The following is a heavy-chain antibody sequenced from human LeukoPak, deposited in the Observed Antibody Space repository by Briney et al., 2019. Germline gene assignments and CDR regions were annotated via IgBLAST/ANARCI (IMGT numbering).Heavy chain of an antibody. D-gene: IGHD2-21*02. CDR2: INPNSGGT. CDR1: GYTFTGYY. Sequence: ASVKVSCKASGYTFTGYYMHWVRQAPGQGLEWMGWINPNSGGTNYAQKFQGWVTMTRDTSISTAYMELSRLRSDDTAVYYCAVGVGYCGGDCYSPALDIWGQGTMVTVSS. J-gene: IGHJ3*02. CDR3: AVGVGYCGGDCYSPALDI. V-gene: IGHV1-2*04.